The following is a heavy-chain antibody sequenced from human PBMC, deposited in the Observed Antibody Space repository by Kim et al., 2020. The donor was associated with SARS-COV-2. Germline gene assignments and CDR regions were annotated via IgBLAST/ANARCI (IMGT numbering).Heavy chain of an antibody. CDR3: ATDQAAARYYYYYYYGMDV. V-gene: IGHV1-24*01. D-gene: IGHD6-13*01. Sequence: ASVKVSCKVSGYTLTELSMHWVRQAPGKGLEWMGGFDPEDGETIYAQKFQGRVTKTEDTSTDTAYMELSSLRSEDTAVYYCATDQAAARYYYYYYYGMDVWGQGATVTVSS. J-gene: IGHJ6*02. CDR2: FDPEDGET. CDR1: GYTLTELS.